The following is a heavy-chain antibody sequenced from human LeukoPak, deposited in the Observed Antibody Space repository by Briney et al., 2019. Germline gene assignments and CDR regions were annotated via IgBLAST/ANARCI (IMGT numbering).Heavy chain of an antibody. CDR3: ARDRVYCSGGSCYPYYFDY. CDR1: GYTFTSYG. J-gene: IGHJ4*02. Sequence: GASVKVSCKASGYTFTSYGISWVRQAPGQGLDWMGWISAYNGNTNYAQKLQGRVTMTTDTSTSTAYMELRSLRSDDTAVYYCARDRVYCSGGSCYPYYFDYWGQGTLVTVSS. CDR2: ISAYNGNT. V-gene: IGHV1-18*04. D-gene: IGHD2-15*01.